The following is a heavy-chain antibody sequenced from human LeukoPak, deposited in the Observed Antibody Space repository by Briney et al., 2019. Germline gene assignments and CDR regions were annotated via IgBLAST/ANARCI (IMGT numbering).Heavy chain of an antibody. CDR3: ARDPRGSQWTFFDY. V-gene: IGHV4-61*02. CDR1: GGSISSGSYY. Sequence: PSQTLSLTCTVSGGSISSGSYYWRWIRQPAGTGLEWLGRIYTSGSTNYNPSLKSRVTISVDTSKNQFSLKLSSVTAADTAVYYCARDPRGSQWTFFDYWGQGTLVTVSS. J-gene: IGHJ4*02. D-gene: IGHD2-15*01. CDR2: IYTSGST.